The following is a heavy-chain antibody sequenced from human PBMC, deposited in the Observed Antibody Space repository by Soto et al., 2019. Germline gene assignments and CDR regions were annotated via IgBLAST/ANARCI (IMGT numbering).Heavy chain of an antibody. J-gene: IGHJ5*02. V-gene: IGHV1-46*01. CDR3: ARVGPWVPYYYDSSPYTFENWFDP. Sequence: GASVKVSCKASGYTFTTYYIQWVRQAPGQGLEWMGVINPSGGSTSYAQKFQGRVTMTRDTSTSTVSLILNSVTAADTAVYYCARVGPWVPYYYDSSPYTFENWFDPWGQGTLVTVSS. D-gene: IGHD3-22*01. CDR2: INPSGGST. CDR1: GYTFTTYY.